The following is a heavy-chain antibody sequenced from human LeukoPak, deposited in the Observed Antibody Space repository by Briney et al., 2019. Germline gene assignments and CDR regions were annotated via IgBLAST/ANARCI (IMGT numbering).Heavy chain of an antibody. J-gene: IGHJ6*03. V-gene: IGHV4-34*01. CDR1: GGSFSGYY. Sequence: SETLSLTCAVYGGSFSGYYWSWIRQPPGKGLEWIGEINHSGSTNYNPSLKSRVTISVDTSKNQFSLKLSSVTAADTAVYYCARGPVGSGNYYYYMDVWGKGTTVTVSS. D-gene: IGHD1-26*01. CDR2: INHSGST. CDR3: ARGPVGSGNYYYYMDV.